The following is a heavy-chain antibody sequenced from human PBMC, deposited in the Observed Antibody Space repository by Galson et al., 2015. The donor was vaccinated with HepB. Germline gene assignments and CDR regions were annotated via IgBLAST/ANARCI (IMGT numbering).Heavy chain of an antibody. V-gene: IGHV3-30-3*01. CDR1: GFTFSSYA. D-gene: IGHD4-17*01. J-gene: IGHJ4*02. Sequence: SLRLSCAASGFTFSSYAMHWVRQAPGKGLEWVAVISYDGSNKYYADSVKGRFTISRDNSKNTLYLQMSSLRAEDTAVYYCARFFPGDYVGVDYFDYWGQGTLVTVSS. CDR2: ISYDGSNK. CDR3: ARFFPGDYVGVDYFDY.